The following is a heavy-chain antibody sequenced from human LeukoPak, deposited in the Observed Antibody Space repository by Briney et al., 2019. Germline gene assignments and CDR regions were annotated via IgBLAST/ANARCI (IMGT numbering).Heavy chain of an antibody. CDR2: IYYSGST. Sequence: SETLSLTCSVSGDSVSSRNYHWSWIRQPPGKGLEWIGYIYYSGSTKYNPSLKSRVTISVDTSKNQFSLKLNSVTAADTAVYYCARGVGDSSGYYYSGFDYWGQGTLVTVSS. CDR1: GDSVSSRNYH. V-gene: IGHV4-61*01. D-gene: IGHD3-22*01. CDR3: ARGVGDSSGYYYSGFDY. J-gene: IGHJ4*02.